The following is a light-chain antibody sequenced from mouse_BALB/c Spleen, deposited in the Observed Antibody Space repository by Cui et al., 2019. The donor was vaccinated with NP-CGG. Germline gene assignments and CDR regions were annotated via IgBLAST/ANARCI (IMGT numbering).Light chain of an antibody. CDR1: TGAVTTSNY. CDR3: ALWYSNHWV. V-gene: IGLV1*01. J-gene: IGLJ1*01. CDR2: GTN. Sequence: QAVVNQESALNRLTGEIVKLTCRSSTGAVTTSNYANWVQEKPDHLFTGLIGGTNNRAPGVPARFSGSLIGDKAALTITGAQTEDEAIYFCALWYSNHWVFGGGTKLTVL.